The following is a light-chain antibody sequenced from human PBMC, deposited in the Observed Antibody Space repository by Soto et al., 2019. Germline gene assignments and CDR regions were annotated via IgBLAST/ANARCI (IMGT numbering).Light chain of an antibody. CDR2: EVS. V-gene: IGLV2-14*01. Sequence: QSALTQPASVSGSPGQSITISCTGTSSDVGNYKYVSWYQQHPGKAPKLIIYEVSNRPSGVSDRFSGSKSGNTASLTISGLQAEDETGYYCLSYTSSGTYVFGTGTKLTVL. J-gene: IGLJ1*01. CDR3: LSYTSSGTYV. CDR1: SSDVGNYKY.